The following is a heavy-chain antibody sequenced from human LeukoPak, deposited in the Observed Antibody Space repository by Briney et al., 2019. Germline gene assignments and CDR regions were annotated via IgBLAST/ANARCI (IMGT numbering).Heavy chain of an antibody. D-gene: IGHD3-10*01. CDR1: GFTFSSYW. J-gene: IGHJ4*02. CDR2: ISDSGGKT. V-gene: IGHV3-23*01. CDR3: VARAGGFRHFDY. Sequence: GGSLRLSCAASGFTFSSYWMHWVRQAPGKGLEWVLGISDSGGKTDSADSVKGRFTISRDNSKGKVYLQMNSLRAEDTAVYYCVARAGGFRHFDYWGQGTLVTVSS.